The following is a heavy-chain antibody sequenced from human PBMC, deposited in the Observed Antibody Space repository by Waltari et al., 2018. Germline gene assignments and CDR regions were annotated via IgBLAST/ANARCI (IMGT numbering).Heavy chain of an antibody. CDR2: MSANGNT. D-gene: IGHD3-3*01. V-gene: IGHV4-4*07. J-gene: IGHJ2*01. CDR3: ARGFGGSYGHNFDL. Sequence: QVQLQESGPGLVRPSETLSLTCAVPGGSINSYSWAWIRQSVGKGLEWIGLMSANGNTNYNPSLNNRVTVSLDTSRNQFSLTVTSVTAADTALYFCARGFGGSYGHNFDLWGRGSLVAVSS. CDR1: GGSINSYS.